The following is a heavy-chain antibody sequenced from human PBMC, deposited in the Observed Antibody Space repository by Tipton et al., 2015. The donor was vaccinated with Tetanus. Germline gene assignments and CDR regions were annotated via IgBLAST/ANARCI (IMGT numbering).Heavy chain of an antibody. Sequence: TLSLTCTVSGGSVSGGDYHWSWIRQPPGKGLEWIGYSHYSGSTSSNPSIKSRVTISLDTSKNQFSLKLTSVTAADTAVYFCARLREVVSRSGWAFDYWGQGILVTVSS. CDR1: GGSVSGGDYH. J-gene: IGHJ4*02. CDR3: ARLREVVSRSGWAFDY. V-gene: IGHV4-61*08. D-gene: IGHD3-10*01. CDR2: SHYSGST.